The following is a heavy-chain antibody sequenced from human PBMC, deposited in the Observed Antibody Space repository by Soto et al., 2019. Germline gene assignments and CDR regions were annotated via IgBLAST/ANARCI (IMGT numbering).Heavy chain of an antibody. CDR2: IYHSGTT. CDR1: GGCFNSGPWY. V-gene: IGHV4-39*02. CDR3: ASGTTIGGIVGFDP. Sequence: PXASLSLTSTVCGGCFNSGPWYWGWIRQPPGKGLEWLGVIYHSGTTYYNPSLKSRVTISVDTSRNNFSLRLISVTAADTSVYYLASGTTIGGIVGFDPWGRRPLVTV. J-gene: IGHJ5*02. D-gene: IGHD3-16*02.